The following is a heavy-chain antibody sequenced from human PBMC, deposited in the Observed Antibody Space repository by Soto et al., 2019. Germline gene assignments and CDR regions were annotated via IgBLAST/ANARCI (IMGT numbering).Heavy chain of an antibody. CDR1: GGSISSSSYY. D-gene: IGHD2-21*01. CDR3: ARDLSYSGDDAFDI. CDR2: IYYSGST. V-gene: IGHV4-39*02. Sequence: SETLSLTCTVSGGSISSSSYYWGWIRQPPGKGLEWIGSIYYSGSTYYDPSLKSRATISVDTSKNQFSLKLSSVTAADTAVYYCARDLSYSGDDAFDIWGQGTMVTVSS. J-gene: IGHJ3*02.